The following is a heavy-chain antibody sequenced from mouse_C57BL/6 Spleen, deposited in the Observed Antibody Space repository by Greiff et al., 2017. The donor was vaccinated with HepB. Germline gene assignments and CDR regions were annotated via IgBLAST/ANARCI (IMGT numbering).Heavy chain of an antibody. CDR1: GYTFTSYW. V-gene: IGHV1-64*01. D-gene: IGHD1-1*01. J-gene: IGHJ1*03. CDR2: IHPNSGST. CDR3: APHYYCSSSDV. Sequence: VQLQQPGAELVKPGASVKLSCKASGYTFTSYWMHWVKQRPGQGLEWIGMIHPNSGSTNYNEKFKSKATLTVDKSSSTAYMQLSSLTSEYSAVYYCAPHYYCSSSDVWGTGTTVTVSS.